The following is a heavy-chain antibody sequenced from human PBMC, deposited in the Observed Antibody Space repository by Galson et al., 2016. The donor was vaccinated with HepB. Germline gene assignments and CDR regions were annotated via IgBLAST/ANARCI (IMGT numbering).Heavy chain of an antibody. D-gene: IGHD7-27*01. CDR1: GDSVSSNSAG. CDR3: ARSYLLGRGFGW. CDR2: TYYRSNWHN. J-gene: IGHJ4*02. V-gene: IGHV6-1*01. Sequence: CAISGDSVSSNSAGWNWIRQSPSRGLEWLGRTYYRSNWHNDYAESMKSRITINPDTSKNQFSLQLNSVTPEDTAVYYCARSYLLGRGFGWWGQGTLVTVSS.